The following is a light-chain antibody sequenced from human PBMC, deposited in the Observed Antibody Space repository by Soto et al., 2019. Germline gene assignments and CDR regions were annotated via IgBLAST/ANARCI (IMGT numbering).Light chain of an antibody. CDR1: QSLLHSDGYNY. V-gene: IGKV2-28*01. Sequence: DIVMTQSPLSLPVTPGEPASISCRSSQSLLHSDGYNYLDWYLQKPGQSPQLLIYLGSNRASGVPDRFSGSGSGTDVTLKISRVEAEDVGVYYCMQAVQTPPWTFGQGTKVEIK. J-gene: IGKJ1*01. CDR3: MQAVQTPPWT. CDR2: LGS.